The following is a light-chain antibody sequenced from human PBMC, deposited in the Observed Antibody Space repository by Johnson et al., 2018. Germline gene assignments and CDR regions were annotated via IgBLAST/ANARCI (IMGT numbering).Light chain of an antibody. CDR3: GTWDSSLSAGNV. CDR2: ENN. CDR1: SSNIGNNY. J-gene: IGLJ1*01. Sequence: QSVLTQPPSVSAAPGQKVTISCSGSSSNIGNNYVSWYQQLPGTAPKLLIYENNKRPSGIPDRFSGPKSGPSATLGITGLPTGDEADYYCGTWDSSLSAGNVFGTGTKVTVL. V-gene: IGLV1-51*02.